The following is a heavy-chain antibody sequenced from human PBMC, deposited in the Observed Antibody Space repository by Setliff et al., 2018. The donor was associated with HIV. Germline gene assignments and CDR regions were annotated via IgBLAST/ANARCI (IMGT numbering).Heavy chain of an antibody. V-gene: IGHV4-34*01. J-gene: IGHJ6*02. CDR2: IYHPGST. Sequence: PSETLSLTCAVYAGPFSGYYWSWIRQPPGKGLEWNGEIYHPGSTNYSPSLKSRVTISVDTSKIQFSLKLSSATAADTAVYYCARRLQFLEFLHGVGGLDVWGQGTTVTVSS. CDR3: ARRLQFLEFLHGVGGLDV. D-gene: IGHD3-3*01. CDR1: AGPFSGYY.